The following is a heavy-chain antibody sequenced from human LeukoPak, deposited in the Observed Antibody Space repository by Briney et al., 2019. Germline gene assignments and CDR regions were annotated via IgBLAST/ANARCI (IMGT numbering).Heavy chain of an antibody. Sequence: PGGSLRLSCAASGFTVSNNYMSWVRQAPGKGLEWVSLIYSGGSTYYAGSVKGRFTISRDNSKNTLYLQMNSLRAEDTAVYYCAKDLDYGDYFFDYWGQGTLVTVSS. CDR1: GFTVSNNY. J-gene: IGHJ4*02. D-gene: IGHD4-17*01. CDR2: IYSGGST. CDR3: AKDLDYGDYFFDY. V-gene: IGHV3-53*01.